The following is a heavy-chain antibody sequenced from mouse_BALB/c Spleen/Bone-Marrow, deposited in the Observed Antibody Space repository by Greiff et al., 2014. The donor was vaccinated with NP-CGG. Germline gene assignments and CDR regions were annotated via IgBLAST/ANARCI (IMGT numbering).Heavy chain of an antibody. V-gene: IGHV1-62-2*01. Sequence: VMLVESGAELVKPGASVKLSCKASGYTFTEYIIHWVKQRSGQGLEWIGWFYPGSGSIKYNEKFKDKATLTADKSSSTVYMELSRLTSEDSTVYFCARHEDRLRAWFAYWGQGTLVTVSA. J-gene: IGHJ3*01. CDR3: ARHEDRLRAWFAY. CDR2: FYPGSGSI. CDR1: GYTFTEYI. D-gene: IGHD3-2*02.